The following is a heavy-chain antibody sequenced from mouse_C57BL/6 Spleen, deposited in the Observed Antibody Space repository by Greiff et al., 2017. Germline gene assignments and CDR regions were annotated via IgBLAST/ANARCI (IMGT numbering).Heavy chain of an antibody. CDR3: ARRDYGSSYDWFAY. CDR2: ISSGSSTI. V-gene: IGHV5-17*01. D-gene: IGHD1-1*01. Sequence: EVQRVESGGGLVKPGGSLKLSCAASGFTFSDYGMHWVRQAPEKGLEWVAYISSGSSTIYYADTVKGRFTISRDNAKNTLFLQMTSLRSEDTAMYYCARRDYGSSYDWFAYWGKGTLVTVSA. J-gene: IGHJ3*01. CDR1: GFTFSDYG.